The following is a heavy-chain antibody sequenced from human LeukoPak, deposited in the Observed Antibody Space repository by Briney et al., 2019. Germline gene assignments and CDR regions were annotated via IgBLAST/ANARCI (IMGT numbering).Heavy chain of an antibody. J-gene: IGHJ4*02. D-gene: IGHD2-2*01. CDR3: ARGLRSIVVVPAASLVDY. V-gene: IGHV3-74*01. CDR2: INTDGSST. Sequence: GGSLRLSCAASGFTFSSYWMHWVRQAPGKGLVWVSRINTDGSSTSYADSVKGRFTISRDNAKNTLYLQMNSLRAEDTAVYYCARGLRSIVVVPAASLVDYWGQGTLVTVSS. CDR1: GFTFSSYW.